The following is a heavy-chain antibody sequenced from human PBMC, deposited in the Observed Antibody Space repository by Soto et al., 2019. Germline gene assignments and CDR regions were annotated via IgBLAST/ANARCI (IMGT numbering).Heavy chain of an antibody. Sequence: ASVKVSCKASGYTFTGYYMHWVRQAPGQGLEWMGWINPNSGGTNYAQKFQGWVTMTRDTSISTAYMELSRLRSDDTAVYYCARGPELTGDPYDAFDIWGQGTMVTVSS. D-gene: IGHD7-27*01. V-gene: IGHV1-2*04. CDR2: INPNSGGT. J-gene: IGHJ3*02. CDR3: ARGPELTGDPYDAFDI. CDR1: GYTFTGYY.